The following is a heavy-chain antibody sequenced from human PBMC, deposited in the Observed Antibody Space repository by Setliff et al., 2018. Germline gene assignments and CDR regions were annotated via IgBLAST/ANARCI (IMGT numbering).Heavy chain of an antibody. CDR1: GYTFTGYC. D-gene: IGHD3-3*01. Sequence: ASVKVSCKASGYTFTGYCMHWVRQAPGQGLEWMGWINPNSGGTNYAQKFQGRVTMTRDTSISTAYMELSRLRSDDTAVYYCARDLALEWEPNPAFDYWGQGTLVTVSS. CDR3: ARDLALEWEPNPAFDY. V-gene: IGHV1-2*02. CDR2: INPNSGGT. J-gene: IGHJ4*02.